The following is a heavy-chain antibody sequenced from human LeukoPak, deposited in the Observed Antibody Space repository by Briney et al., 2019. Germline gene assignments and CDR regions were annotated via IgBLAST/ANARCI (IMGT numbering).Heavy chain of an antibody. Sequence: PGGSLRLSCAASGFTFSSYSMNWIRQAPGKGLEWVSSISSSTSYIYYADSVKGRFTISKDNAKNSLYLQMNSLRAEDTAVYYCARWYSSFYFDYWGQGTLVTVSS. V-gene: IGHV3-21*01. CDR1: GFTFSSYS. CDR2: ISSSTSYI. D-gene: IGHD6-13*01. CDR3: ARWYSSFYFDY. J-gene: IGHJ4*02.